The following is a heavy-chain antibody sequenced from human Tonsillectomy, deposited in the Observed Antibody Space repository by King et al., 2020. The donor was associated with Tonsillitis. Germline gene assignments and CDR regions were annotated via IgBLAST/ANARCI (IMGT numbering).Heavy chain of an antibody. J-gene: IGHJ4*02. CDR1: GFTFSSYS. D-gene: IGHD6-19*01. Sequence: VQLVESGGGLVKPGGSLRLSCAASGFTFSSYSMNWVRQAPGKGLEWVSSISSSSSYIYYADSVKGRFTISRDNAKNSLYLQMNSLRAEDTGVYNCARVEDXSGWXVGXYXDXWGQGTXXTVSS. CDR2: ISSSSSYI. V-gene: IGHV3-21*01. CDR3: ARVEDXSGWXVGXYXDX.